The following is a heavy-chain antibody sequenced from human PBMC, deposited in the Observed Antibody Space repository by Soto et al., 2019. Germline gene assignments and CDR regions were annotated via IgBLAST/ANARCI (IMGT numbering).Heavy chain of an antibody. CDR1: GFSFEIYW. Sequence: EVHLVESGGGLVQPGGSLRLSCAASGFSFEIYWMGWVRQAPGKGLEWVANINPDGSGEYYLDSVTGRFTISRDNAKNSVYLQMNSRVGDDTAVYYCARENWFFDYWGQGTPVTVSS. CDR3: ARENWFFDY. D-gene: IGHD3-10*01. CDR2: INPDGSGE. V-gene: IGHV3-7*01. J-gene: IGHJ4*02.